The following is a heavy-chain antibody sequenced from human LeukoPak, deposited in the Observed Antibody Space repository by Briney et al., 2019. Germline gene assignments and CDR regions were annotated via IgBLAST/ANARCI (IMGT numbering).Heavy chain of an antibody. CDR3: AREYYDILTGYENCYYYGMDV. Sequence: ASVKVSCKASGYTFTGYYMHWVRQAPGQGLEWMGWINPNSGGTNYAQKFQGRVTMTRDTSISTAYMELSRLRSDDTAVYYCAREYYDILTGYENCYYYGMDVWGQGTTVTVSS. V-gene: IGHV1-2*02. CDR2: INPNSGGT. J-gene: IGHJ6*02. D-gene: IGHD3-9*01. CDR1: GYTFTGYY.